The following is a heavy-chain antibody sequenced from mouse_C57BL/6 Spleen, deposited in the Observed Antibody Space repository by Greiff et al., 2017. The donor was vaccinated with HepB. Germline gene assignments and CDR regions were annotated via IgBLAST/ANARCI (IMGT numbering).Heavy chain of an antibody. D-gene: IGHD2-4*01. CDR2: IDPETGGT. Sequence: QVQLKESGAELVRPGASVTLSCKASGYTFTDYEMHWVKQTPVHGLEWIGAIDPETGGTAYNQKFKGKAILTADKSSSTAYMELRSLTSEDSAVYYCTRGEDYAWFAYWGQGTLVTVSA. CDR3: TRGEDYAWFAY. V-gene: IGHV1-15*01. J-gene: IGHJ3*01. CDR1: GYTFTDYE.